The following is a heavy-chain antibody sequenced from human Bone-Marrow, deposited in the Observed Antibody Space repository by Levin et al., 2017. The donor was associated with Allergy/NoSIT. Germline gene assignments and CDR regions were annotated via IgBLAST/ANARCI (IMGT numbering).Heavy chain of an antibody. CDR3: IKGAGTTSYTASDY. CDR1: GFTFSSYA. Sequence: PGGSLRLSCAASGFTFSSYAMNWVRQAPGKGLEWVSGISSGGGSTYDADSVKGRFTISRDNAKNTLYLQMESLRAEDTAVYYCIKGAGTTSYTASDYWGQGTLVIVSS. J-gene: IGHJ4*02. CDR2: ISSGGGST. D-gene: IGHD2-2*02. V-gene: IGHV3-23*01.